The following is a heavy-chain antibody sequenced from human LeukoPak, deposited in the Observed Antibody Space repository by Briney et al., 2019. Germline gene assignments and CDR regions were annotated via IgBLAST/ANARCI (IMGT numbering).Heavy chain of an antibody. Sequence: SETLSLTCTVSGGSISSSSYYWGWIRQPPGKGLEWIGYIHYSGNTYYKSSLKSRITISVDTSKNQFSLKLSSVTSADAAVYYCAREVGGRYYFDYWGQGTLVTVSS. V-gene: IGHV4-30-4*08. J-gene: IGHJ4*02. CDR1: GGSISSSSYY. CDR3: AREVGGRYYFDY. CDR2: IHYSGNT.